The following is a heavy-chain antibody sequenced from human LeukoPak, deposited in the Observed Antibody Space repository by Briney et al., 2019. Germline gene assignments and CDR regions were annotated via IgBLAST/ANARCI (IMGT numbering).Heavy chain of an antibody. D-gene: IGHD6-13*01. CDR3: ARGGWQQLVPPGSYYYGMDV. J-gene: IGHJ6*02. CDR2: IYYSGST. CDR1: GGSISSYY. V-gene: IGHV4-59*01. Sequence: SETLSLTCTVSGGSISSYYWSWIRQPPGKGLERIGYIYYSGSTNYNPSLKSRVTISVDTSKNQFSLKLSSVTAADTAVYYYARGGWQQLVPPGSYYYGMDVWGQGTTVTVSS.